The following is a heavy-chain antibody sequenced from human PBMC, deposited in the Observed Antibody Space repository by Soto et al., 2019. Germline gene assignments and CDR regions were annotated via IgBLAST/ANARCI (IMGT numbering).Heavy chain of an antibody. Sequence: EVQLVESGGGLIQPGGSLRLSCAASGFTVSSNYMSWVRQAPGKGLEWVSVIYSGGSTYYADSVKGRFTISRDNSKNTLYFQMNSLRAEDTAVYYCQAVSSSADRFDYWGQGTLVTVSS. D-gene: IGHD6-6*01. J-gene: IGHJ4*02. CDR1: GFTVSSNY. CDR2: IYSGGST. CDR3: QAVSSSADRFDY. V-gene: IGHV3-53*01.